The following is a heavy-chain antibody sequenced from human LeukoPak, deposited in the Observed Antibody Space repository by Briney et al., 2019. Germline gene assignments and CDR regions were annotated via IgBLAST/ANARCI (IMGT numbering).Heavy chain of an antibody. J-gene: IGHJ4*02. CDR2: IRSSGTTI. D-gene: IGHD6-13*01. Sequence: GGSLRLSCAASGFTFSSYGMNWVRQAPGEGLEWVSYIRSSGTTIYYADSVKGRFTISRDNAKNSLYLQMNSLRDEDTAVYYCARDRSSSAAPSLSNWGQGTLVTVSS. CDR1: GFTFSSYG. CDR3: ARDRSSSAAPSLSN. V-gene: IGHV3-48*02.